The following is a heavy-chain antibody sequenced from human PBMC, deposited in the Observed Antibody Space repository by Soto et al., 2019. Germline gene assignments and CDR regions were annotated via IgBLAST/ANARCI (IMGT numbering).Heavy chain of an antibody. Sequence: QVQLQESGPGLVRPSETLSLTCTVSSDSISSYYWIWIRQSPGKGLAWIGYTDYSGDTNYNPSLKLRVPISGDTSKSQFSLRLSSVTAADTAVYYCARAVGDPLYYLDYWGQGTLVTVSS. CDR3: ARAVGDPLYYLDY. CDR1: SDSISSYY. J-gene: IGHJ4*02. CDR2: TDYSGDT. V-gene: IGHV4-59*08. D-gene: IGHD6-19*01.